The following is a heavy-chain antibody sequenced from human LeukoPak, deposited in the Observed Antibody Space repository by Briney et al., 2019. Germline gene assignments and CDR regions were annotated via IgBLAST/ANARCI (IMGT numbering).Heavy chain of an antibody. V-gene: IGHV1-2*02. CDR1: GYTFTGYY. D-gene: IGHD3-3*01. CDR2: INPNSGGT. J-gene: IGHJ3*02. CDR3: AKVRFLEWSDAFDI. Sequence: GASVKVSCKASGYTFTGYYMHWVRQAPGQGLEWMGWINPNSGGTNYAQKFQGRVTMTRDTSISTAYMELSRLRSDDTAVYYCAKVRFLEWSDAFDIWGQGTMVTVSS.